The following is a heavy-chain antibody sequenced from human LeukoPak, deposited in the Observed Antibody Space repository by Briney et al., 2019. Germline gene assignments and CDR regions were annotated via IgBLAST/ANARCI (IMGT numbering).Heavy chain of an antibody. CDR2: INPNSGGT. J-gene: IGHJ4*02. V-gene: IGHV1-2*02. CDR3: ARGDRTGIAAAGTRIIFDY. Sequence: ASVKVSCKASGYTFTGYYMHWVRQAPGQGLEWMGWINPNSGGTNYAQKFQGRVTMTRDTSISTAYMELSRLRSDDTAVYYCARGDRTGIAAAGTRIIFDYWGQGTLVTVSS. D-gene: IGHD6-13*01. CDR1: GYTFTGYY.